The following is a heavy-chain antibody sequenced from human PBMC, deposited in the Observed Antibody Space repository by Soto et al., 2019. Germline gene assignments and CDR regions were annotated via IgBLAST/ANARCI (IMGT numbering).Heavy chain of an antibody. CDR1: GGSISSYY. CDR2: IYYSGST. V-gene: IGHV4-59*01. J-gene: IGHJ4*02. D-gene: IGHD3-3*01. Sequence: SETLSLTCTVSGGSISSYYWSWIRQPPGKGLEWIGYIYYSGSTNYNPSLKSRVTISVDTSKNQFSLKLSSVTAADTAVYYCARGGQYYDFWSGYPFDYWGQGTLVTVSS. CDR3: ARGGQYYDFWSGYPFDY.